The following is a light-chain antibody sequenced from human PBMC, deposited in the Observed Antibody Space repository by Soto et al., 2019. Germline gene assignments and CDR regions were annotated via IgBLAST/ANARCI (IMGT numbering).Light chain of an antibody. V-gene: IGLV1-40*01. CDR2: NVN. Sequence: VLTQPPSVSGAPGQRVTISCTGSSSNIGAEYGIRWYQHLPGTAPKLLMIYNVNNRPSGVSNRFSGSKSGNTASLTISGLQAEDEADYYCSSYTTSSTYVFGTGTKVTVL. CDR3: SSYTTSSTYV. J-gene: IGLJ1*01. CDR1: SSNIGAEYG.